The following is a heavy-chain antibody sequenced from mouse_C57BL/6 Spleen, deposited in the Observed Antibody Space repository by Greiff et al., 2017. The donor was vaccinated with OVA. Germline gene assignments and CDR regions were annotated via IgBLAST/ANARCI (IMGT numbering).Heavy chain of an antibody. CDR2: IDPETGGT. CDR1: GYTFTDYD. V-gene: IGHV1-15*01. CDR3: TRRELGFAY. Sequence: QVQLKESGAELVRPGASVTLSCKASGYTFTDYDMHWVKQTPVHGLEWIGAIDPETGGTAYNQKFKGKAILTADKSSSTAYMELRSLTSEDSAVYYCTRRELGFAYWGQGTLVTVSA. D-gene: IGHD4-1*01. J-gene: IGHJ3*01.